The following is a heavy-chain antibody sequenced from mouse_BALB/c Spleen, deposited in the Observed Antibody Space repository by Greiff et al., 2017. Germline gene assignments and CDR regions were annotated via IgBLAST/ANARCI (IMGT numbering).Heavy chain of an antibody. V-gene: IGHV5-17*03. CDR3: ARRDGNYGWFAY. CDR1: GFTFSSFG. J-gene: IGHJ3*01. CDR2: ISSGSSTI. D-gene: IGHD2-1*01. Sequence: EVQLVESGGGLVQPGGSRKLSCAASGFTFSSFGMHWVRQAPEKGLEWVAYISSGSSTIYYADTVKGRFTISRDNAKNTLYLQMSSLKSEDTAMYYCARRDGNYGWFAYWGQGTLVTVSA.